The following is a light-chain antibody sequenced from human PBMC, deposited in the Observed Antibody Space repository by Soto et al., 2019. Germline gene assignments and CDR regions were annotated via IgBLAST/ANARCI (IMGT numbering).Light chain of an antibody. CDR1: QSISRW. CDR2: DAS. J-gene: IGKJ5*01. CDR3: QQYNNYST. Sequence: DIEMTQYPSTLSASVGDRVTITCRASQSISRWLAWYQQKPGKAPKALIYDASTLRSGVPSRLSGGGSGTEFTLTISSMKPDDFATYYCQQYNNYSTFGQGTRLEIK. V-gene: IGKV1-5*01.